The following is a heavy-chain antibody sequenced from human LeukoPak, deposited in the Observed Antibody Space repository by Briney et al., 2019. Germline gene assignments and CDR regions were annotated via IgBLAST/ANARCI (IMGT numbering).Heavy chain of an antibody. D-gene: IGHD2-2*01. J-gene: IGHJ4*02. V-gene: IGHV3-53*01. CDR3: ARDSSYCSSTSCYADYFDC. CDR2: IYSGGST. Sequence: PGGSLRLSCAASGFTFSSYAMSWVRQAPGKGLEWVSVIYSGGSTYYADSVKGRFTISRDNSKNTLYLQMNSLRAEDTAVYYCARDSSYCSSTSCYADYFDCWGQGTLVTVSS. CDR1: GFTFSSYA.